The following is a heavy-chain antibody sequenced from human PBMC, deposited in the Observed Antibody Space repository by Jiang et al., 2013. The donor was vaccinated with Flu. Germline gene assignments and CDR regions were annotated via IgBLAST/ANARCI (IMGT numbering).Heavy chain of an antibody. CDR1: GGSISSYY. V-gene: IGHV4-4*07. CDR2: IYTSGST. D-gene: IGHD3-10*01. J-gene: IGHJ2*01. Sequence: LLKPSETLSLTCTVSGGSISSYYWSWIRQPAGKGLEWIGHIYTSGSTNYNPSLKSRVTMSVDTSKNQFSLKLSSVTAADTAVYYCTRDGDYYGSGSYYPSPLDYWYFDLWGRGTLVTVSS. CDR3: TRDGDYYGSGSYYPSPLDYWYFDL.